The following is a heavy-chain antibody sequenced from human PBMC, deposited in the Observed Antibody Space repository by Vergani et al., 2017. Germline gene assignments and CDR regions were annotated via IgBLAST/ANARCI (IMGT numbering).Heavy chain of an antibody. J-gene: IGHJ6*02. Sequence: EVQLVESGGGLVKPGGSLRLSCAASGFTFSSYSMNWVRQAPGKGLEWVSSISSSSSYIYYADSVKGRFTISRDNAKNSLYLQMNSLRAEDTAVYYCARDGKARGTTVTTGDDLNKQRYYYYGMDVWGQGTTVTVSS. CDR1: GFTFSSYS. D-gene: IGHD4-11*01. V-gene: IGHV3-21*01. CDR3: ARDGKARGTTVTTGDDLNKQRYYYYGMDV. CDR2: ISSSSSYI.